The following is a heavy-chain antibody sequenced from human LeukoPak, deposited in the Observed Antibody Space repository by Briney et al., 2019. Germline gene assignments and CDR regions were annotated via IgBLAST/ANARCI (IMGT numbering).Heavy chain of an antibody. D-gene: IGHD3-10*01. CDR3: ARETGSYYGSGGDFDY. CDR1: GFTFSSYW. J-gene: IGHJ4*02. CDR2: IKQDGSKK. V-gene: IGHV3-7*01. Sequence: GGSLRLSCAASGFTFSSYWMTWVRQAPGKGLEWVANIKQDGSKKYYVDSVKGRFTISRDNAKNSLYLQMNSLRAEDTAVYYCARETGSYYGSGGDFDYRGQGTLVTVSS.